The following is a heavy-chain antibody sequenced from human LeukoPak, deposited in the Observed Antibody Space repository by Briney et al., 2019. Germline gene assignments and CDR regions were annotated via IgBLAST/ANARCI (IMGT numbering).Heavy chain of an antibody. CDR3: AREAYGSDY. J-gene: IGHJ4*02. V-gene: IGHV1-2*02. CDR1: GHTFTGYY. Sequence: ASVKVSCKASGHTFTGYYMHWVRQAPGQGLEWMGWINANSGDTNYAQKFQGRVTMTRDTSISTAYMELSRLRSDDTAVYYCAREAYGSDYWGQGTLVTVSS. CDR2: INANSGDT. D-gene: IGHD2-21*01.